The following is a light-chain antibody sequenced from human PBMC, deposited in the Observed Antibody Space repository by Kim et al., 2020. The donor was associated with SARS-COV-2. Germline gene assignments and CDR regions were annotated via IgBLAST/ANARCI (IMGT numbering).Light chain of an antibody. Sequence: IQLTQSPSSLSASVGDRVTITCRASQGISSYLAWYQQKPGKAPKLLIYAASTLQSGVPSRFSGSGSGTDFTLTISSLQPEDFATYYCQQLNSYPPSTFGHGTKVDIK. J-gene: IGKJ3*01. CDR3: QQLNSYPPST. CDR2: AAS. CDR1: QGISSY. V-gene: IGKV1-9*01.